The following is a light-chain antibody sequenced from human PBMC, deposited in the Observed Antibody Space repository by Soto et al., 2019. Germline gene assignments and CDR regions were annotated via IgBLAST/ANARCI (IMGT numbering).Light chain of an antibody. J-gene: IGKJ4*01. CDR1: QSIRRW. Sequence: EIPLTQSPSTLSASVGDTVTIXCRASQSIRRWLAWFQQRPGRAPNLLISDASTLESGGPSRFSGSGSGTEFTLTISSLQPDDFATYHGQQYSSYLITFGGGTKVDIK. V-gene: IGKV1-5*01. CDR2: DAS. CDR3: QQYSSYLIT.